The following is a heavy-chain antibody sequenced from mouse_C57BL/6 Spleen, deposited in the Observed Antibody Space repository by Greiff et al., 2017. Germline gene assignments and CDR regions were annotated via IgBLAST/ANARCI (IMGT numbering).Heavy chain of an antibody. Sequence: EVQLVESGPGLVKPSQSLSLTCSVTGYSITSGYYWNWIRQFPGNKLEWMGYISYDGSNNYNPSLKNRISITRDTSKNQFFLKLNSVTTEDTATXNCARVYYYGLDYWGQGTTLTVSS. V-gene: IGHV3-6*01. CDR2: ISYDGSN. J-gene: IGHJ2*01. CDR3: ARVYYYGLDY. CDR1: GYSITSGYY. D-gene: IGHD1-1*01.